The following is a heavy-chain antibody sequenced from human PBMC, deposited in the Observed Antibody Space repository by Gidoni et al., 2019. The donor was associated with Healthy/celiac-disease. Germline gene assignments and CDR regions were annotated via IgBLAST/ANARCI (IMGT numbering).Heavy chain of an antibody. CDR1: GFTFSSYA. V-gene: IGHV3-23*01. D-gene: IGHD3-22*01. CDR2: IRGSGGST. CDR3: AKDARSHNYYDSSGYYYESYFDY. Sequence: EVQLLESGGGLVQPGGSLRLSCAASGFTFSSYAMSWVRQAPGKGLEWVSAIRGSGGSTYYADSVKGRFTISRDNSKNTLYLQMNSLRAEDTAVYYCAKDARSHNYYDSSGYYYESYFDYWGQGTLVTVSS. J-gene: IGHJ4*02.